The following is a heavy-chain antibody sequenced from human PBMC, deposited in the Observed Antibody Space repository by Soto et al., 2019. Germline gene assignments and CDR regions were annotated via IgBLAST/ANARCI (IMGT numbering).Heavy chain of an antibody. CDR3: ARGHRVPWYFDL. J-gene: IGHJ2*01. D-gene: IGHD1-1*01. V-gene: IGHV1-3*01. Sequence: QVQLVQSGAEVKKPGASVKVSCKASGYTFSSYAMHWVRQAPGQRLEWMGWRNAGNGNTKYSQKFQGRVTITSDTPASTAYMELSSLRSEDTAVYYCARGHRVPWYFDLWGRGTLVTVSS. CDR1: GYTFSSYA. CDR2: RNAGNGNT.